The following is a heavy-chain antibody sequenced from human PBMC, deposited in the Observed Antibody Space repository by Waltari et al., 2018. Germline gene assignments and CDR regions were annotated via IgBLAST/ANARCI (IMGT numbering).Heavy chain of an antibody. CDR3: ARDRGWSSSPGYYDY. J-gene: IGHJ4*02. V-gene: IGHV3-48*03. CDR1: GFPFNNYE. CDR2: ISSSGGNM. Sequence: EVQLVESGGGWVQPGGSLRLSCAASGFPFNNYEMHWVRQAPGKGREWLSYISSSGGNMYYADSVKGRFSISRDNAKNSLYLQMSSLRVEDTAVYYCARDRGWSSSPGYYDYWGQGTLVTVSS. D-gene: IGHD6-13*01.